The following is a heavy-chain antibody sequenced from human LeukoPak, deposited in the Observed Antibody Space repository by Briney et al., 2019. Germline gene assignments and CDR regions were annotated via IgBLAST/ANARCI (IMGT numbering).Heavy chain of an antibody. CDR3: ARDVAQYTSSSDFDY. CDR2: INPNSGGT. J-gene: IGHJ4*02. D-gene: IGHD6-6*01. CDR1: GYTFTGYY. V-gene: IGHV1-2*02. Sequence: ASVKVSCKASGYTFTGYYMHWVRQAPGQGLEWMGWINPNSGGTNYAQRFQGRVAMTRDTSISTAYMELSRLRSDDTAVYYCARDVAQYTSSSDFDYRGQGTLVTVSS.